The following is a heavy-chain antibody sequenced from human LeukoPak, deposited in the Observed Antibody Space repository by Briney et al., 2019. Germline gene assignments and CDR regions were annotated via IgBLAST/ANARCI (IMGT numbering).Heavy chain of an antibody. CDR1: GGSFSGYY. CDR3: ARHRSYGDYVWFPPTGTNDAFDI. CDR2: INHSGST. D-gene: IGHD4-17*01. J-gene: IGHJ3*02. Sequence: SETLSLTCAVYGGSFSGYYWSWIRQPPGKGLEWIGEINHSGSTNYNPSLKSRVTISVDTSKNQFSLKLSSVTAADTAVYYCARHRSYGDYVWFPPTGTNDAFDIWGQGTMVTVSS. V-gene: IGHV4-34*01.